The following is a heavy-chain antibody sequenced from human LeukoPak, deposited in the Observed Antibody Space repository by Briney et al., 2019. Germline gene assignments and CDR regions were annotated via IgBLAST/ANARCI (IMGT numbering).Heavy chain of an antibody. CDR1: GYTVTGYY. D-gene: IGHD6-19*01. CDR3: ARDTSGWYNY. Sequence: ASLKVSCKASGYTVTGYYIHSVRQSPGQRLEWMGWINPDRGGTYYAQKFHGRVTMTRDTSISAAYMELSRLRSDDTAVYYCARDTSGWYNYWGQGTLVTVS. J-gene: IGHJ4*02. CDR2: INPDRGGT. V-gene: IGHV1-2*02.